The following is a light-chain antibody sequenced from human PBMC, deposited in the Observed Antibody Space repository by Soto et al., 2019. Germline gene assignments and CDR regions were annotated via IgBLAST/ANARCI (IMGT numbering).Light chain of an antibody. Sequence: EVVLTQSPGTLSLSPGERATLSCRASQSVRSTYLAWYQQKPGQAPRLLIYGASRRATGIPDRFSGSGSGTDFPLTISRLDPEDFAVYYCQQYGSSLWTFRQGTKVEI. J-gene: IGKJ1*01. CDR3: QQYGSSLWT. CDR1: QSVRSTY. V-gene: IGKV3-20*01. CDR2: GAS.